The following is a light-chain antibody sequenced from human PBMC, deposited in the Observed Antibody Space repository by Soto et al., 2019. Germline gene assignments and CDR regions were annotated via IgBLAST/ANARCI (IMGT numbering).Light chain of an antibody. CDR2: GAS. CDR1: QSVSTN. CDR3: QQYNTWPRT. V-gene: IGKV3-15*01. J-gene: IGKJ1*01. Sequence: EIVMTQSPATLSVPPGERPTLSCRASQSVSTNFAWYQQKPGQXPRXXIYGASTRATAVPARFTASGSGTEFTITISSLQSEDFDVYYCQQYNTWPRTFGQGTKVDIK.